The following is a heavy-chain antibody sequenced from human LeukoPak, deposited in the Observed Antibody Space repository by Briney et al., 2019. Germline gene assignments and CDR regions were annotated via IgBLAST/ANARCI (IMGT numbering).Heavy chain of an antibody. CDR1: GGSISSGGYS. Sequence: SETLSLTCAVSGGSISSGGYSWSWIRQPPGKGLEWIGYIYYSGSTYYNPSLKSRVTISVDTSKNQFSLKLSSVTAADTAVYYCARDLDSSGSFDPWGQGTLVTVSS. J-gene: IGHJ5*02. V-gene: IGHV4-31*11. CDR3: ARDLDSSGSFDP. D-gene: IGHD3-22*01. CDR2: IYYSGST.